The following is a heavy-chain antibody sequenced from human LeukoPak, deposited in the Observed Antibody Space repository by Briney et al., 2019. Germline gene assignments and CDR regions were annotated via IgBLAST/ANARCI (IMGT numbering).Heavy chain of an antibody. Sequence: QPAGSLSFSCAASGFTFSTYALHWVRQAPGNGLEYVLTTSGNGGSTDYAISGKGRLAISRDNSKNTIYLQMGSLRAEDMAIYYCARDQAGFWSNYLDYWGQGNLVTVS. V-gene: IGHV3-64*01. J-gene: IGHJ4*02. D-gene: IGHD3-3*01. CDR2: TSGNGGST. CDR3: ARDQAGFWSNYLDY. CDR1: GFTFSTYA.